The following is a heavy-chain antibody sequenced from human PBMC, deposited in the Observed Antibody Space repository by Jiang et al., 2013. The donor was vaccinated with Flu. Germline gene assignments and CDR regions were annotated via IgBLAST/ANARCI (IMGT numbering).Heavy chain of an antibody. Sequence: LLKPSETLSLTCTVSGGSVSSGSYYWSWIRQPPGKGLEWIGYIYYSGSTNYNPSLKSRVTISVDTSKNQFSLKLSSVTAADTAVYYCARGLLHPYDFWSGYTGWGYWYFDLWGRGTLVTVSS. CDR2: IYYSGST. V-gene: IGHV4-61*01. CDR1: GGSVSSGSYY. CDR3: ARGLLHPYDFWSGYTGWGYWYFDL. D-gene: IGHD3-3*01. J-gene: IGHJ2*01.